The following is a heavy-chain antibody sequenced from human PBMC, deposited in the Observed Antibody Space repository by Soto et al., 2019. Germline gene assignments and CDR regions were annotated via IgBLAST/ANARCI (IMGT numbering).Heavy chain of an antibody. J-gene: IGHJ6*02. CDR2: IWFDGSNE. Sequence: QVQLVESGGGVVQPGWSLRLSCAASGFTFSDYGMHWVRQAPGEGLQWVAVIWFDGSNEQYADSVKGRFTISRDNSMNTLYLQMYSLRAGDTAVYYCARGSLYCSSTRWSYGMDVWGQGTTVTVSS. D-gene: IGHD2-15*01. V-gene: IGHV3-33*01. CDR1: GFTFSDYG. CDR3: ARGSLYCSSTRWSYGMDV.